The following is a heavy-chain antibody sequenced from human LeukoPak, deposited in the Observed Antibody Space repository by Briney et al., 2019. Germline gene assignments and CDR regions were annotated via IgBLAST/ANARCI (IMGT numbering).Heavy chain of an antibody. J-gene: IGHJ4*02. D-gene: IGHD3-10*01. CDR1: GFTFSSYE. CDR2: ISSSGSTI. V-gene: IGHV3-48*03. Sequence: GGSLRLSCAASGFTFSSYEMNWVRQAPGKGLEWVSYISSSGSTIYYADSVKGRFTITGDNAKNSLYLQMNSLRAEDTAVYYCASLRFAKWPYYFDYWGQGTLVTVSS. CDR3: ASLRFAKWPYYFDY.